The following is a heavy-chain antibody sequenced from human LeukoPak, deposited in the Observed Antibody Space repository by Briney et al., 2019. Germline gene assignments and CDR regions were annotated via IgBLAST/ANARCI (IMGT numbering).Heavy chain of an antibody. CDR2: ISYDGSNK. Sequence: GGSLRLSCAASGFTFSSTGMHWVRQAPGKGLEWVAVISYDGSNKYYAGSVKGRFTISRDNSKNTLYLQMNSLRAEDTAVYYCAELGITMIGGVWGKGTTVTISS. V-gene: IGHV3-30*18. D-gene: IGHD3-10*02. J-gene: IGHJ6*04. CDR3: AELGITMIGGV. CDR1: GFTFSSTG.